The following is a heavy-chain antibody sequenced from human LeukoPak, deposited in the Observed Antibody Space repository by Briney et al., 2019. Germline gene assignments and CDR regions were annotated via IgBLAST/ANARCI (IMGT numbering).Heavy chain of an antibody. V-gene: IGHV4-59*01. CDR3: ARDLGVTKYYDSRSYRDNYDYYYGMDV. CDR2: ISYRVDT. D-gene: IGHD3-10*01. CDR1: GGSLNRCY. Sequence: PSVTLCLTCSLSGGSLNRCYWSCIRDSPAKGLEWVVCISYRVDTKINPSLRGRVSMSVDTSKTQFSLSLSSVTAADTAVYYCARDLGVTKYYDSRSYRDNYDYYYGMDVWGKGMTVTVSS. J-gene: IGHJ6*04.